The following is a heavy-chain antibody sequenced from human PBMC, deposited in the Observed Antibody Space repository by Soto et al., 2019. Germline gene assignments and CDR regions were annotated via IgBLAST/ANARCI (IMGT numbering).Heavy chain of an antibody. CDR2: FDPEDGET. Sequence: ASVKVSCTVSGYSLTELSMHWVRQAPGKGLEWMGGFDPEDGETIYAQKFQGRVTMTEDSSTDTAYMELSSLRSEDTAVYDCATTYISPFDDWGQGTRVTVTS. V-gene: IGHV1-24*01. CDR1: GYSLTELS. J-gene: IGHJ4*02. CDR3: ATTYISPFDD. D-gene: IGHD2-2*02.